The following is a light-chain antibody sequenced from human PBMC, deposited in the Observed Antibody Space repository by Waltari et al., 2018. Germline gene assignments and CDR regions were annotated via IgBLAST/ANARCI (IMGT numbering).Light chain of an antibody. CDR3: SAYTSSSDPYV. CDR2: EVS. CDR1: SSDVGCFYY. V-gene: IGLV2-14*01. J-gene: IGLJ1*01. Sequence: QSDLPQPPSLSGPPGQSHPIPCPGTSSDVGCFYYVTWYQQHPGKAPSFLIYEVSNRPAGVSNRFSGSKSGNTATLTITGLQAVDEADYYCSAYTSSSDPYVFGSGTKVTVV.